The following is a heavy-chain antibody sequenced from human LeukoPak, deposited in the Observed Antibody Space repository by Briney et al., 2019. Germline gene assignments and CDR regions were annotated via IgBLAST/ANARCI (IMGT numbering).Heavy chain of an antibody. CDR2: ISGSGGST. CDR1: GFTSSSYA. D-gene: IGHD1-26*01. J-gene: IGHJ3*02. CDR3: AKDRPVWELRSGHAFDI. Sequence: GGSLRLSCAASGFTSSSYAMSWVRQAPGKGLEWVSAISGSGGSTYYADSVKGRFTISRDNSKSTLYLQMNSLRAEDTAVYYCAKDRPVWELRSGHAFDIWGQGTMVTVSS. V-gene: IGHV3-23*01.